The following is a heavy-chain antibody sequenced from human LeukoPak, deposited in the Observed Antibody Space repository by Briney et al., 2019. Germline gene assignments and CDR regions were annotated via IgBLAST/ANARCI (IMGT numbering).Heavy chain of an antibody. V-gene: IGHV3-30*18. D-gene: IGHD6-19*01. Sequence: PGGSLRLSCAASGFTFSSYGMHWVRQAPGKGLEWVAVISYDGSNKYYADSVKGRFTISRDNSKNTLYLQMNSLRAEDTAVYYCAKVVQSYSSGWHGYFDYWGQGTLVTVSS. CDR2: ISYDGSNK. CDR3: AKVVQSYSSGWHGYFDY. J-gene: IGHJ4*02. CDR1: GFTFSSYG.